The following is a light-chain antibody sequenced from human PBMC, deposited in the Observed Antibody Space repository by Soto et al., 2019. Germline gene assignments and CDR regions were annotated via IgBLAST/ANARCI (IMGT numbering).Light chain of an antibody. CDR3: QQYGSSPRT. CDR2: GAS. J-gene: IGKJ1*01. Sequence: EIVMTQSPATLSVSPGERATLSCRASQSVGSDLAWYQQKPGQAPRLLIYGASSRATGIPDRFSGSGSGTDFTLTISRLEPEDFEVYYCQQYGSSPRTFGQGTKVDIX. CDR1: QSVGSD. V-gene: IGKV3-20*01.